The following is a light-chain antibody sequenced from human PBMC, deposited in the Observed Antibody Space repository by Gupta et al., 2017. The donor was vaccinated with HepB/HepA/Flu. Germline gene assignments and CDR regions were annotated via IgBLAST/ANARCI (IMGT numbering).Light chain of an antibody. CDR1: SSDVGVYNL. CDR3: CSYAGSSTFVV. CDR2: EVS. J-gene: IGLJ2*01. V-gene: IGLV2-23*02. Sequence: QSALTQPASVSGSPGQSITISCTGTSSDVGVYNLVSWYQQHPGKAPKLMIYEVSKRPSGVSNRFSGSKSGNTASLTISGLQADDEADYYCCSYAGSSTFVVFGGGTKLTVL.